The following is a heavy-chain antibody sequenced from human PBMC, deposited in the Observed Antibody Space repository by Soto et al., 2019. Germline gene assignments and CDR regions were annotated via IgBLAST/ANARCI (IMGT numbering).Heavy chain of an antibody. CDR1: GFTFSSYA. D-gene: IGHD3-16*01. Sequence: EVQLLESGGGLVQPGGSLRLSCAASGFTFSSYAMSWVRQAPGKGLEWVAVIKQDSSETYYVDSVKGRFTVSRDNAKRSLYLQMNTLRVEDTAVYYCVTDWGQLSGAWGQGVLVTVSS. J-gene: IGHJ5*02. V-gene: IGHV3-7*03. CDR3: VTDWGQLSGA. CDR2: IKQDSSET.